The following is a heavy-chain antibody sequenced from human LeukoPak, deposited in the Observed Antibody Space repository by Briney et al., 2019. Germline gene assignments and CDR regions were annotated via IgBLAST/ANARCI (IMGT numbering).Heavy chain of an antibody. J-gene: IGHJ6*02. V-gene: IGHV4-61*02. CDR2: IQTSGST. Sequence: SQTLSLTCTVSGGSISSGGYYWSWTRQPAGKGLEWIGRIQTSGSTSYNPSLRSRVTISVDTPKNQFSLKVSSVTAADTAVYYCLGYCSTASCLSDVWGQGSTVTVSS. CDR1: GGSISSGGYY. D-gene: IGHD2-2*01. CDR3: LGYCSTASCLSDV.